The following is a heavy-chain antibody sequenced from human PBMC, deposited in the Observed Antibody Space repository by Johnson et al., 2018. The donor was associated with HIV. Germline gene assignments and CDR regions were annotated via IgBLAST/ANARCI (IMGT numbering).Heavy chain of an antibody. J-gene: IGHJ3*02. CDR1: GFTFSSYG. CDR3: AKTGGGAALDI. D-gene: IGHD3-16*01. CDR2: LWYDGTTA. V-gene: IGHV3-33*03. Sequence: QEKLVESGGGVVQPGGSLRLSCAASGFTFSSYGMHWVRQAPGTGLEWVAILWYDGTTAFYADSVKGRFTISRDTSKKMLYLQMNSLRVDDTAVYYCAKTGGGAALDIWGQGTMVTVSS.